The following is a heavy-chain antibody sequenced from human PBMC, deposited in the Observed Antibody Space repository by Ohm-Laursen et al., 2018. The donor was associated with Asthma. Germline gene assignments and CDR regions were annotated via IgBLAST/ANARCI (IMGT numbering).Heavy chain of an antibody. J-gene: IGHJ4*02. CDR3: ARRSKICYDTSHCFFDC. Sequence: SLRLSCTASGYTFSRYSIHWVRQIPGKGLERVASISTASSFIYYADSVRGRITPSRDNSKNTLYLEMNSLRAEDTAVYYCARRSKICYDTSHCFFDCWGQGTLVTVSS. CDR1: GYTFSRYS. CDR2: ISTASSFI. V-gene: IGHV3-21*01. D-gene: IGHD2-2*01.